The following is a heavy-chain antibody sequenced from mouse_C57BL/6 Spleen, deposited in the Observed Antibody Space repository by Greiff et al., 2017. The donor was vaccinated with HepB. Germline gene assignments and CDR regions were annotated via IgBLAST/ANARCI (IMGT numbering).Heavy chain of an antibody. Sequence: EVQLQESGGGLVQPGGSMKLSCVASGFTFSNYWMNWVRQSPEKGLEWVAQIRLKSDNYATHYAESVKGRFTISRDDSKSSVYLQMNNLRAEDTGIYYCTYGYDGGFAYWGQGTLVTVSA. D-gene: IGHD2-2*01. CDR3: TYGYDGGFAY. V-gene: IGHV6-3*01. CDR2: IRLKSDNYAT. CDR1: GFTFSNYW. J-gene: IGHJ3*01.